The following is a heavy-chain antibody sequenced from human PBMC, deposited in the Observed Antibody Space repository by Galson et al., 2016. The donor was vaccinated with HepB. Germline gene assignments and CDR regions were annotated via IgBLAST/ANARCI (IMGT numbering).Heavy chain of an antibody. J-gene: IGHJ4*02. V-gene: IGHV4-31*03. CDR3: ARYGSWTGFDY. D-gene: IGHD3/OR15-3a*01. CDR1: AGTINTHGYF. Sequence: TLSLTCTVSAGTINTHGYFWSWIRQHPGRGLEWIGYISDSGSAYFNPSLKIRTTISIDTSQNQFSLDLTSVTAADTAVYFCARYGSWTGFDYWGRGTLVTVSS. CDR2: ISDSGSA.